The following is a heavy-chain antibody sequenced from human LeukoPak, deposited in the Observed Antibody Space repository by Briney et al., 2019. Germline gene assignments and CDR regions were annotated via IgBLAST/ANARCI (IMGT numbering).Heavy chain of an antibody. CDR3: ARADYGGNIDY. CDR2: INHSGST. CDR1: GGSFSGYY. V-gene: IGHV4-34*09. J-gene: IGHJ4*02. D-gene: IGHD4-23*01. Sequence: SETLSLTCAVYGGSFSGYYWSWIRQPPGKGLEWIGEINHSGSTNYNPSLKSRVTISVDTSKNQFSLKLSSVTAADTAVYYCARADYGGNIDYWGQGTLVTVSS.